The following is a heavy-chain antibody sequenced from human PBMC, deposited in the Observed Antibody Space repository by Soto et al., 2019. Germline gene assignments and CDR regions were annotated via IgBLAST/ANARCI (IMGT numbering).Heavy chain of an antibody. CDR2: IYHSGST. CDR1: GGSISSSNW. J-gene: IGHJ5*02. Sequence: QVQLQESGPGLVKPSGTLSLTCAVSGGSISSSNWWSWVRQPPGKGLEWIGEIYHSGSTNYNPSLKRRVTISVDKSKNQFSLKLSSVTAADTAVYYCARDSGAGHKTTYNWFDPWGQGTLVTVSS. V-gene: IGHV4-4*02. D-gene: IGHD1-26*01. CDR3: ARDSGAGHKTTYNWFDP.